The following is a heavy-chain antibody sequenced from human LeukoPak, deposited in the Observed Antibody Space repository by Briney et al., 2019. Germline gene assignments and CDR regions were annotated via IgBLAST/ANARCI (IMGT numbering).Heavy chain of an antibody. CDR1: GLTFNTYH. CDR3: AKGFVAGTENYFDS. V-gene: IGHV3-23*01. D-gene: IGHD1-1*01. CDR2: IGGPGDTT. Sequence: GGSLRLSCAASGLTFNTYHMYWFRQGPAGGRVWFSSIGGPGDTTDYADSVEGRFTISRDNSKNTVFLEMNSLRAEDTGVYYCAKGFVAGTENYFDSWGQGTLVTVSS. J-gene: IGHJ4*02.